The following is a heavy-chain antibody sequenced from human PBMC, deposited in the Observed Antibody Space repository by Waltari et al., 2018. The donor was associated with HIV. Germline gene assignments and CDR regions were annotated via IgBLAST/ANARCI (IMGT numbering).Heavy chain of an antibody. Sequence: EMQLVQSGGVLIQHGAYLTFSWVGSGFSVSHSYMSGVRQAPGKGLEWLSVIYSGGGTYYADSVKGRFTASRDNSQNTLYLHMNSLRVEDTAVYYCARTHFYEALGRSWGQGSLVTVSS. J-gene: IGHJ5*02. CDR2: IYSGGGT. D-gene: IGHD3-3*02. CDR1: GFSVSHSY. V-gene: IGHV3-53*01. CDR3: ARTHFYEALGRS.